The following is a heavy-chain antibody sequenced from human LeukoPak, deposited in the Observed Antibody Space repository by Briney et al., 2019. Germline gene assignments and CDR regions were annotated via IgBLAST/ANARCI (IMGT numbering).Heavy chain of an antibody. CDR1: GGTFSSYA. D-gene: IGHD3-22*01. J-gene: IGHJ5*02. CDR3: ARDLSYYDSSGYYYTNWFDP. V-gene: IGHV1-69*13. CDR2: IIPIFGTA. Sequence: SVKVSCKASGGTFSSYAISWVRQAPRQGLEWMGGIIPIFGTANYAQKFQGRVTITADESTSTAYMELSSLRSEDTAVYYCARDLSYYDSSGYYYTNWFDPWGQGTLVTVSS.